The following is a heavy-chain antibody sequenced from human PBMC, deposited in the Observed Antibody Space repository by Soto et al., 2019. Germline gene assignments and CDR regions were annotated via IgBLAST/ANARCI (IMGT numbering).Heavy chain of an antibody. CDR2: VTGSGGQI. D-gene: IGHD2-21*01. CDR1: GFTISTYA. Sequence: EVQLLESGGGLVQPGGSLRLSCAASGFTISTYAMTWVRQAPGKGLECVSGVTGSGGQIHYADSVKGRFTISEDNSKNTLYLQMSSLREEDTALYYCAKDAVYKDGLWLMDSWGQGTLVTVSS. J-gene: IGHJ5*02. CDR3: AKDAVYKDGLWLMDS. V-gene: IGHV3-23*01.